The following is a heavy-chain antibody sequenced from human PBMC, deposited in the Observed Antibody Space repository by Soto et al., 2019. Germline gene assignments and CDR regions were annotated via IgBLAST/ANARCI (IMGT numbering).Heavy chain of an antibody. CDR3: AKDQVITMIVVVTPDPSYYYGMDV. Sequence: GSLRLSCAASGFTFSSYAMSWVRQAPGKGLEWASAISGSGGSTYYADSVKGRFTISRDNSKNTLYLQMNSLRAEDTAVYYCAKDQVITMIVVVTPDPSYYYGMDVWGQGTTVTVSS. V-gene: IGHV3-23*01. CDR2: ISGSGGST. CDR1: GFTFSSYA. D-gene: IGHD3-22*01. J-gene: IGHJ6*02.